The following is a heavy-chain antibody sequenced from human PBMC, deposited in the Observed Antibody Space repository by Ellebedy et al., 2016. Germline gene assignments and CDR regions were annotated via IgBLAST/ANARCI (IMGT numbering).Heavy chain of an antibody. Sequence: GESLKISXAASGFTFSDYYMSWIRQAPGKGLEWVSYISSSSSYTNYADSVKGRFTISRDNAKNSLYLQMNSLRAEDTAVYYCAAPEASSGYLSDWGQGTLVTVSS. V-gene: IGHV3-11*03. CDR3: AAPEASSGYLSD. CDR1: GFTFSDYY. CDR2: ISSSSSYT. D-gene: IGHD3-22*01. J-gene: IGHJ4*02.